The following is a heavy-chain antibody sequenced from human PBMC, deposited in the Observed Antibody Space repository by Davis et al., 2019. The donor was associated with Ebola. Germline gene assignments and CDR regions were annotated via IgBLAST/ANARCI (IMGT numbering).Heavy chain of an antibody. J-gene: IGHJ6*02. CDR2: INHSGST. D-gene: IGHD3-22*01. CDR3: ARDRYYDSSGYYYYYGMDV. V-gene: IGHV4-34*01. Sequence: MPSETLSLTCAVYGGSSSPSHLRCIRYPPGKGLEWIGEINHSGSTYYNPSPKSRVTISVDTSKNQFSLKLSSVTAADTAVYYWARDRYYDSSGYYYYYGMDVWGQGTTVTVAS. CDR1: GGSSSPSH.